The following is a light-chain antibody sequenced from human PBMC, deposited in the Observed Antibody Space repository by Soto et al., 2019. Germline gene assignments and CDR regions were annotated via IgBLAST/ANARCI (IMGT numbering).Light chain of an antibody. CDR3: QQYGSSPFT. CDR2: DAS. CDR1: QSVRSSY. Sequence: EIGLTQSPATLSLSPGERATLSCGASQSVRSSYLAWYQQKPGLAPRLLIYDASSRATGIPDRFSGSGCGADFILTISRLEPEDFAVYYCQQYGSSPFTFGPGTKVDI. J-gene: IGKJ3*01. V-gene: IGKV3D-20*01.